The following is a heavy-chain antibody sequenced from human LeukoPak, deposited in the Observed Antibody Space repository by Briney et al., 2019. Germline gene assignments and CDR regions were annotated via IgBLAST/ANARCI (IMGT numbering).Heavy chain of an antibody. Sequence: SETLSLTCAVYGGSFSGYYWSWIRQPPGKGLEWIGTIFYSGTTYYNPSLKSRVTMSVDTSKNQFSLNLSSVTAADTAVYYCATQILLCHYYWGQGTLVTVSS. J-gene: IGHJ4*02. CDR2: IFYSGTT. CDR1: GGSFSGYY. CDR3: ATQILLCHYY. V-gene: IGHV4-34*12. D-gene: IGHD2/OR15-2a*01.